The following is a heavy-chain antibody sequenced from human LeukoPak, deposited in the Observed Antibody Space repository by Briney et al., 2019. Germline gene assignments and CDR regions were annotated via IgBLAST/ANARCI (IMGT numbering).Heavy chain of an antibody. CDR1: GGSISTYY. Sequence: SETLSLTCTVSGGSISTYYWSWIRQPPGKGLEWIAYINYNGNTKYNPSLKSRVTISVDTSKKRFSLKLSSVTAADTALYYCARHPWAIVGVRGYFDYWGQGILVTVSS. D-gene: IGHD1-26*01. CDR2: INYNGNT. CDR3: ARHPWAIVGVRGYFDY. J-gene: IGHJ4*02. V-gene: IGHV4-59*08.